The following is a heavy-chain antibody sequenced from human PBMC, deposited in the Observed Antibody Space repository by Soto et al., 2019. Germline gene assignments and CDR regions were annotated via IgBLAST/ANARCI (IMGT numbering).Heavy chain of an antibody. CDR2: IYYSGST. V-gene: IGHV4-31*03. CDR1: GGSISSGGYS. CDR3: AGGLTWHSGAFEI. Sequence: QVQLQESGPGLVKPSHTLSLTCTVSGGSISSGGYSWTWIRQHPGKGLEWTGYIYYSGSTYYKPSLKSRVTLSVATYKHQIALKLKSVTAADTAAYYGAGGLTWHSGAFEIWGQGTTVTVYS. J-gene: IGHJ3*02. D-gene: IGHD2-21*01.